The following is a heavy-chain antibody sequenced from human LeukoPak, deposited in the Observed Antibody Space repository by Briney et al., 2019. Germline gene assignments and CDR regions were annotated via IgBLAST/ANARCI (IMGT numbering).Heavy chain of an antibody. V-gene: IGHV3-21*01. J-gene: IGHJ6*04. CDR1: GITFSTYT. Sequence: SGGSLRLSCAASGITFSTYTMSWVRQAPGKGLEWVSTISGSTAYINYADSVKGRFTISRDNAKNSLYLQMNSLSDEDTAVYYCSTSPSWGVWGKGTTVTVSS. CDR3: STSPSWGV. CDR2: ISGSTAYI. D-gene: IGHD3-16*01.